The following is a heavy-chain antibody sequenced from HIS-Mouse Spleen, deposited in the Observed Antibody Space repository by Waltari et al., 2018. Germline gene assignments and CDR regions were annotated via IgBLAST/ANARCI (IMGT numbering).Heavy chain of an antibody. D-gene: IGHD6-13*01. Sequence: QLQLQESGPGLVKPSETLSLTCTVFGGPISSSRHYWGWTRQPPGKGLEWIGSIYYSGSTYYNPSLKSRVTISVDTSKNQFSLKLSSVTAADTAVYYCAREIPYSSSWYDWYFDLWGRGTLVTVSS. CDR3: AREIPYSSSWYDWYFDL. CDR1: GGPISSSRHY. J-gene: IGHJ2*01. V-gene: IGHV4-39*07. CDR2: IYYSGST.